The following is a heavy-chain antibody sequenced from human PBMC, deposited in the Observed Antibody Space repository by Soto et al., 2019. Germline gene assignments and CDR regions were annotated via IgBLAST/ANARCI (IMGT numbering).Heavy chain of an antibody. J-gene: IGHJ6*02. CDR3: ARARSGSSWSHNYYGMDV. Sequence: GGSLRLSCAASGFTFSDYYMSWIRQAPGKGLEWVSYISFSSSHTNYADSVKGRFTISRDNGKNSLSLQMNSLRGEDTAVYYCARARSGSSWSHNYYGMDVWGQGTTVTVSS. CDR1: GFTFSDYY. V-gene: IGHV3-11*06. D-gene: IGHD6-13*01. CDR2: ISFSSSHT.